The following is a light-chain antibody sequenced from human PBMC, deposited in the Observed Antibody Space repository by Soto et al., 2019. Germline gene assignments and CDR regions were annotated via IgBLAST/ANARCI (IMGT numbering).Light chain of an antibody. J-gene: IGLJ1*01. V-gene: IGLV2-8*01. CDR3: TSYAGGNNV. CDR1: SSDVGGYDY. Sequence: QSALTQPPSASGSPGQSVTISSTGTSSDVGGYDYVSWYQQYPGKVPKLMIYEVNKRPSGVPDRFSGSKSGNTASLTVSGLQAEDEADYYCTSYAGGNNVFGTGTMLTVL. CDR2: EVN.